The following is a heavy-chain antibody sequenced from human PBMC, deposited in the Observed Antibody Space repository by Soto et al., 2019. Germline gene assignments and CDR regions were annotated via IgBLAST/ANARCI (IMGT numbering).Heavy chain of an antibody. CDR3: AKDNPGWYGDYESNWFEP. Sequence: GGSLILSCAASGFSIDDFAMHWVRQAPGKGLEWVSSISWDSGKIGYADSVTGRFSVSRDNAKNSLFLQMRSLKPEDTAFFFCAKDNPGWYGDYESNWFEPWGEGTLVTVS. V-gene: IGHV3-9*01. D-gene: IGHD4-17*01. CDR2: ISWDSGKI. CDR1: GFSIDDFA. J-gene: IGHJ5*02.